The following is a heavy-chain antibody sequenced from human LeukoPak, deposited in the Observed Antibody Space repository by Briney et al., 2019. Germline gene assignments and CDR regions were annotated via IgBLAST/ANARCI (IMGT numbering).Heavy chain of an antibody. J-gene: IGHJ5*02. CDR2: INPNSGGT. Sequence: ASVKVSCKASGYTFTAYFIHWLRQAPGQGLEWMGLINPNSGGTNYAQKFQGRVSMTRDTPITTAYMELSSLRSDDTALYYCARADSSNWYWFDPWGQGTLVTVSS. V-gene: IGHV1-2*02. D-gene: IGHD6-13*01. CDR3: ARADSSNWYWFDP. CDR1: GYTFTAYF.